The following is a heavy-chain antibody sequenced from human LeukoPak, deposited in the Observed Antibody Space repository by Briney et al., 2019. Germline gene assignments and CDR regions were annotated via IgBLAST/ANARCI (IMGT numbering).Heavy chain of an antibody. CDR3: ARGISVAGTSNFDY. J-gene: IGHJ4*02. Sequence: ASVKVSCKASGYTFTSYGISWVRQAPGQGLEWMGWISAYNGNTNYAQKLQGRVTMTRNTSISTAYMELSSLRSEDTAVYYCARGISVAGTSNFDYWGQGTLVTVSS. CDR2: ISAYNGNT. V-gene: IGHV1-18*01. D-gene: IGHD6-19*01. CDR1: GYTFTSYG.